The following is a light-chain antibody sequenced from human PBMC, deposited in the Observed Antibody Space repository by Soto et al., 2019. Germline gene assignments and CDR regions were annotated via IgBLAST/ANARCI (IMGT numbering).Light chain of an antibody. CDR3: QSYDSSLSGYV. Sequence: QAVVTQPPSVSGAPGQRVTISCTGSSSNIGAGYDVHWYQQLPGTAPKLLIYGNSNRPSGVPDRFSGSKSGTSASLAITGLEAEDEAYYYGQSYDSSLSGYVFGTVTKVTVL. J-gene: IGLJ1*01. CDR1: SSNIGAGYD. CDR2: GNS. V-gene: IGLV1-40*01.